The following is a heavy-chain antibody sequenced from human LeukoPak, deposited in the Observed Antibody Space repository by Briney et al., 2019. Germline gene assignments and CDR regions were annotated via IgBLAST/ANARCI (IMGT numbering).Heavy chain of an antibody. V-gene: IGHV3-53*01. J-gene: IGHJ4*02. CDR3: ARGAYYDSSGYSVY. CDR1: GFTVSSNY. Sequence: GGSLRLSCAASGFTVSSNYMSWVRQAPGKGLEWVSVIYSGGSTYYADSVKGRFTISRDNSKNTLYLQMNSPRAEDTAVYYCARGAYYDSSGYSVYWGQGTLVTVSS. D-gene: IGHD3-22*01. CDR2: IYSGGST.